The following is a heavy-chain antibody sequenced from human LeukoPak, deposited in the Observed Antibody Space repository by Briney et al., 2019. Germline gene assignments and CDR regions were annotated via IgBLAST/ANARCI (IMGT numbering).Heavy chain of an antibody. CDR1: GGSLSSYY. Sequence: PSETLSLTCTVSGGSLSSYYWSWIRQPPGKGLEWIGYIYYSGSTNYNPSLTSRVTLSVDTSKNQFSLKLSPVTAADTAVYYCARVVTIFGVGRYYYYYYMDVWGKGTTVTVSS. J-gene: IGHJ6*03. CDR3: ARVVTIFGVGRYYYYYYMDV. CDR2: IYYSGST. V-gene: IGHV4-59*01. D-gene: IGHD3-3*01.